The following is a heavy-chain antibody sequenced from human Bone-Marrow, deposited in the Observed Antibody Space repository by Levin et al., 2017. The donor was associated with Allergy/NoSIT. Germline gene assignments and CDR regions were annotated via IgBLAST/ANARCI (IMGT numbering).Heavy chain of an antibody. V-gene: IGHV3-23*01. Sequence: LSLTCAASAFTFSSYAMSWVRRAPGKGLEWVSDISGSGTSTYYADSVKGRFTIPRDNSKNTLYLQMNSLRADDTAVYYCAIRGPGGDYFDHWGQGTLVTVSS. CDR3: AIRGPGGDYFDH. D-gene: IGHD4-17*01. CDR2: ISGSGTST. J-gene: IGHJ4*02. CDR1: AFTFSSYA.